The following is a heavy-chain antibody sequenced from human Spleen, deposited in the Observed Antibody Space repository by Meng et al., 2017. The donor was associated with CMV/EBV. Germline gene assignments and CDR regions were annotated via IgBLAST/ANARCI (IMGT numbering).Heavy chain of an antibody. CDR2: INPNSGGT. D-gene: IGHD3-10*01. V-gene: IGHV1-2*02. Sequence: ASVKVSCKASGYTFIGYYMHWVRQAPGQGLEWMGWINPNSGGTNYAQKFQGRVTMSSDTSISTAYMDLSRLTSDDAAVYYCARAGDILPPPNWFDPWGQGTLVTVSS. J-gene: IGHJ5*02. CDR1: GYTFIGYY. CDR3: ARAGDILPPPNWFDP.